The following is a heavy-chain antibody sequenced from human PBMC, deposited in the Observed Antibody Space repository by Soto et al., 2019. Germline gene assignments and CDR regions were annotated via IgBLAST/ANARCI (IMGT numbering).Heavy chain of an antibody. D-gene: IGHD3-22*01. Sequence: QVQLQESGPGLVKPSQTLSLPCTASVDSISSGGYFWSWLRQHPGNGLEWIGYVYYSGSTYYNPSLKSRVTITVDTSKNQFSLKLSSVTAADTAVYYCARTGSSGYSDAFDIWGQGTMVTVSS. CDR2: VYYSGST. J-gene: IGHJ3*02. V-gene: IGHV4-31*03. CDR1: VDSISSGGYF. CDR3: ARTGSSGYSDAFDI.